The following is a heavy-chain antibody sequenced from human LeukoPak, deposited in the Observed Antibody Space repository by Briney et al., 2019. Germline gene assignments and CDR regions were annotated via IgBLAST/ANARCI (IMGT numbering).Heavy chain of an antibody. Sequence: GGSLRLSCAASGFIFSDYTMNWVRQAPGKGLEWVSSISGSGTYIYHGDSVKGRFTISRDNAKNSLYLQMNSLRVEDMGVYYCGNSRGSYVWGQGTLVTVSS. CDR2: ISGSGTYI. D-gene: IGHD3-16*01. CDR3: GNSRGSYV. J-gene: IGHJ4*02. V-gene: IGHV3-21*01. CDR1: GFIFSDYT.